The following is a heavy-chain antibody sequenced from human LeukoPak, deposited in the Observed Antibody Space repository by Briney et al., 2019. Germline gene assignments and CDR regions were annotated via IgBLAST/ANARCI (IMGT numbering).Heavy chain of an antibody. D-gene: IGHD6-19*01. J-gene: IGHJ6*02. CDR3: ARMRVVAGTIGYGMDV. CDR2: INSDGSST. Sequence: GGSLRLSCAASGFRFSSHAMSWVRQAPGKGLVWVSRINSDGSSTSYADSVKGRFTISRDNAKNTLYLQMNSLRAEDTAVYYCARMRVVAGTIGYGMDVWGQGTTVTVSS. V-gene: IGHV3-74*01. CDR1: GFRFSSHA.